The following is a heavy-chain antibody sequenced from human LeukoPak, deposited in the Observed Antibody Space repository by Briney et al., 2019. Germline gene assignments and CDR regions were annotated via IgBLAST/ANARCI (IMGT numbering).Heavy chain of an antibody. CDR2: ISYDRSNK. V-gene: IGHV3-30*03. D-gene: IGHD1-1*01. CDR3: TRDWNDLDY. Sequence: PGRSLRLSCAASGFIFSNYGMHWVRQAPGKGLEWVAVISYDRSNKYYADSVKGRFTISRDNSRNMLYLQMNSLRAEDTAVYYSTRDWNDLDYWGQGTLVTVSS. CDR1: GFIFSNYG. J-gene: IGHJ4*02.